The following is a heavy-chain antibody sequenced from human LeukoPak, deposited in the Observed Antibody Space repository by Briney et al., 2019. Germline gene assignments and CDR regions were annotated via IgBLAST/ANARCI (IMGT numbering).Heavy chain of an antibody. V-gene: IGHV4-30-2*01. J-gene: IGHJ4*02. D-gene: IGHD6-6*01. CDR1: GGSISSGGYS. Sequence: SQTLSLTCAVSGGSISSGGYSWSWIRQPPGKGLEWIGYIYHSGSTYYNPSPKSRVTISVDRSKNQFSLRLSSVTAADTAVYYCARGVIAAVRYVHFDYWGQGTLVTVSS. CDR3: ARGVIAAVRYVHFDY. CDR2: IYHSGST.